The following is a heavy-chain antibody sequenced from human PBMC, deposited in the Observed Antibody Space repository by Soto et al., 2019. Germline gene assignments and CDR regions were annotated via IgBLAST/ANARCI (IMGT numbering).Heavy chain of an antibody. J-gene: IGHJ5*02. D-gene: IGHD6-6*01. V-gene: IGHV1-18*04. CDR3: ARDRGTGIAARRYNWFDP. Sequence: QVQLVQSGAEVKKPGASVKVSCKASGYTFTSYGISWVRQAPGQGLEWMGWISAYNGNTNYAQKLPGRGNMTTDTSTSTAYMELRSLRSDGPAGYYCARDRGTGIAARRYNWFDPWGQGTLVTVSS. CDR2: ISAYNGNT. CDR1: GYTFTSYG.